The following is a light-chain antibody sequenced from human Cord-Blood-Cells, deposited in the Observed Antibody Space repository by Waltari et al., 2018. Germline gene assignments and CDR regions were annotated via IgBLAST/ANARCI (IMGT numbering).Light chain of an antibody. CDR1: SSNIGRNY. CDR3: AAWDDSLSGRV. J-gene: IGLJ3*02. V-gene: IGLV1-47*01. CDR2: RNK. Sequence: QSVLTQPPSASGTPGQRVTIPCSGSSSNIGRNYVYWYQQLPGTAPKLLIYRNKQRPSGVPDRFSGSKSGTSASLAISGLRSEDEADYYCAAWDDSLSGRVFGGGTKLTVL.